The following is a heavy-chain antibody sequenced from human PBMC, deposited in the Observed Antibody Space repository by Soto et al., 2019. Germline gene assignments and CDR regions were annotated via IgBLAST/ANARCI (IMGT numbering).Heavy chain of an antibody. CDR3: AKGPEYNWNYFDY. Sequence: PGGSLRLCCAASGFTFSSYAMSWVHQAPGKGLEWVSAISGSGGSTYYADSVKGRFTISRDNSKNTLYLQMNSLRAEDTAVYYCAKGPEYNWNYFDYWGQGTLVTVSS. CDR2: ISGSGGST. J-gene: IGHJ4*02. CDR1: GFTFSSYA. V-gene: IGHV3-23*01. D-gene: IGHD1-20*01.